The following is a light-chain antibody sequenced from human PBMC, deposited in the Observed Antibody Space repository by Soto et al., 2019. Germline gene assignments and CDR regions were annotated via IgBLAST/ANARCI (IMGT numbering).Light chain of an antibody. V-gene: IGKV1-39*01. Sequence: DIQMTQSPSSLSASVGDRVTITCRASQSISSYLNWYQQKPGKAPKLLIYAASSLESVVPSRFSGSGSGTDFTLTISRLQSEDFATEYCQQSYCTPLTFGQGTKLEIK. CDR3: QQSYCTPLT. CDR2: AAS. CDR1: QSISSY. J-gene: IGKJ2*01.